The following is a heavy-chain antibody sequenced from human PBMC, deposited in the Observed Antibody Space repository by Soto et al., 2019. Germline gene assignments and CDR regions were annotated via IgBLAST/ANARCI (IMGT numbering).Heavy chain of an antibody. CDR2: IMPIFGTP. D-gene: IGHD3-10*01. CDR1: GGTFGSYG. V-gene: IGHV1-69*13. CDR3: ARVHSSGIFYFVDP. Sequence: SVKVSCKASGGTFGSYGISWLRQAPGQGLEWMGGIMPIFGTPNYAQKFRGRVTISADESTSTAYLELSSLTSDDTAVYYCARVHSSGIFYFVDPWGQGTLVTVSS. J-gene: IGHJ5*02.